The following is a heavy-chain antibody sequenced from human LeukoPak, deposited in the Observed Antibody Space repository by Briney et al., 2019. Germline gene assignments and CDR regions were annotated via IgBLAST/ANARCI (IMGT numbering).Heavy chain of an antibody. CDR1: GFTFSTYA. CDR2: ISGSGGST. CDR3: AKFFRTITTTATRYFDY. J-gene: IGHJ4*02. V-gene: IGHV3-23*01. Sequence: TGGSLRLSCAASGFTFSTYAMSWVRQAPGKGLEWVSGISGSGGSTYYADSVKGRFTISRDNSKHTLYLQMNSLRDEDTAVYYCAKFFRTITTTATRYFDYWGQGTLVTVSS. D-gene: IGHD1-1*01.